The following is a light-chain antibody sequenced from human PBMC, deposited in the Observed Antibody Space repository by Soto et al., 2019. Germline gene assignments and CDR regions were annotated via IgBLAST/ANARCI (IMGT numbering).Light chain of an antibody. J-gene: IGKJ1*01. V-gene: IGKV4-1*01. CDR1: QSVLYSSNNKNY. Sequence: DIVMTQSPDSLAVSLGERANITCKSSQSVLYSSNNKNYLAWYQQKPGQPPKLLIYWASTRESGVPDRFSGSGSGTEFTLTISSLQAEDVAVYYCQQYYSTPRTFGQGTKVEIK. CDR2: WAS. CDR3: QQYYSTPRT.